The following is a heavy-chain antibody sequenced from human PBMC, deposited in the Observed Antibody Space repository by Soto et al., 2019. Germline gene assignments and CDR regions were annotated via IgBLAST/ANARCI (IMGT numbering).Heavy chain of an antibody. D-gene: IGHD6-19*01. CDR1: GYTFTSYG. CDR3: ARDGTGSGWYNTLSGFDP. CDR2: ISAYNGNT. V-gene: IGHV1-18*01. J-gene: IGHJ5*02. Sequence: GASVKVSCKASGYTFTSYGISWVRQAPGQGLEWMGWISAYNGNTNYAQKLQGRVTMTTDTSTSTAYMELRSLRSDDTAVYYCARDGTGSGWYNTLSGFDPWGQGTLVTVSS.